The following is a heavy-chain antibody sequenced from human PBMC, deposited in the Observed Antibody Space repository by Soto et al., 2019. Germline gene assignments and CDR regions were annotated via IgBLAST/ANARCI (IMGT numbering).Heavy chain of an antibody. Sequence: EVQLVESGGGLVKPGGSLRLSCAASGFTLTTYSMYWVRQAPGKGLEWVASISGSTSYIHYADSVKGRFTISRDNAKNSLYLQMNCLRAEDTAVYYCARETTNWFEPWGHGTLVIGSP. V-gene: IGHV3-21*01. J-gene: IGHJ5*02. D-gene: IGHD1-1*01. CDR3: ARETTNWFEP. CDR1: GFTLTTYS. CDR2: ISGSTSYI.